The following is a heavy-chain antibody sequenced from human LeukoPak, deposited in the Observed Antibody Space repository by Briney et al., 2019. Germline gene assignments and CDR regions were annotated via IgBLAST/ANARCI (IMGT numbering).Heavy chain of an antibody. Sequence: GASVKVSCKASGYTFTSYYMHWVRQAPGQGLEWMGIINPSGGSTSYAQKFQGRVTMTRDMSTSTVYMELSSLRSEDTAVYYCARGILGEAIKGYYYYMDVWGKGTTVTVSS. J-gene: IGHJ6*03. CDR3: ARGILGEAIKGYYYYMDV. V-gene: IGHV1-46*01. D-gene: IGHD3-16*01. CDR1: GYTFTSYY. CDR2: INPSGGST.